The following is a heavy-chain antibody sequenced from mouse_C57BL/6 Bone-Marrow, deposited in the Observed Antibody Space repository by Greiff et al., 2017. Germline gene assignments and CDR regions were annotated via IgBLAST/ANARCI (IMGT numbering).Heavy chain of an antibody. CDR1: GFNIKDDY. D-gene: IGHD4-1*01. CDR3: TTHNWDEDY. V-gene: IGHV14-4*01. CDR2: IDPENGDT. J-gene: IGHJ2*01. Sequence: DVQLQQSGAELVRPGASVKLSCTASGFNIKDDYMHWVKQRPEQGLEWIGWIDPENGDTEYASKFQGKATITADTSSNTAYLQLSSLTSEDTAVYYCTTHNWDEDYWGQGTTLTVSS.